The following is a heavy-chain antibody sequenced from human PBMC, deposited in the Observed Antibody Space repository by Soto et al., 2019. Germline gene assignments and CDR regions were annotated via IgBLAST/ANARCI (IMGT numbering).Heavy chain of an antibody. CDR1: GGSFSGYY. V-gene: IGHV4-34*01. CDR2: INHSGST. J-gene: IGHJ6*02. Sequence: PSETLSLTCAVYGGSFSGYYWSWIRQPPGKGLEWIGEINHSGSTNYNPSLKSRLTIALDTSKNQISLNLSSVTAADTAVYYCVRALGLTDRQDDKSYYYALDVWGQGTTVTVSS. D-gene: IGHD7-27*01. CDR3: VRALGLTDRQDDKSYYYALDV.